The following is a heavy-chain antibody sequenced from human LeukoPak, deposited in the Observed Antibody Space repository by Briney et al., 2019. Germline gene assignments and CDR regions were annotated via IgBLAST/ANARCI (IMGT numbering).Heavy chain of an antibody. CDR2: IRTQTYGETR. J-gene: IGHJ4*02. CDR3: TLWREDSAGFSPLDF. V-gene: IGHV3-49*04. D-gene: IGHD2-15*01. CDR1: GFTFSHYG. Sequence: GGSLRLSCAASGFTFSHYGMHWVRQAPGKGLEWVGLIRTQTYGETREYAASVKGRFSFSRDDSKNITYLRMSSLKTEDTAAYYCTLWREDSAGFSPLDFWGQGTLVTVSS.